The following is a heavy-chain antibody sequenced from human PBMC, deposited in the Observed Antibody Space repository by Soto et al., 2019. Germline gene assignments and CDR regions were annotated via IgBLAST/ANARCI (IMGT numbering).Heavy chain of an antibody. CDR1: GFTFSSYD. D-gene: IGHD3-3*01. V-gene: IGHV3-13*01. J-gene: IGHJ6*02. Sequence: GGSLRLSCAASGFTFSSYDMHWVRQATGKGLEWVSAIGTAGDTYYPGSVKGRFTISRENAKNSFYLQMNSLRAEDTAVYYCARDRVLRFLEWSSRNYYYGMDVWGQGTTVTVSS. CDR2: IGTAGDT. CDR3: ARDRVLRFLEWSSRNYYYGMDV.